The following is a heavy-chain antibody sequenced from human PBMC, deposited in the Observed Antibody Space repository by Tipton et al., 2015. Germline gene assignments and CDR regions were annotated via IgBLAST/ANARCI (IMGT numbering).Heavy chain of an antibody. D-gene: IGHD3-22*01. CDR1: GYSFTSYW. Sequence: QLVQSGAEVKKPGESLKISCNGSGYSFTSYWIGWVRQMPGKGLEWMGIIFPGDSDTRYSPSFQGQVTISVDKSISTAYLQWSSLKASDTAMYYCARHVSFYYDTHGYDALDIWAQGTRVTVSS. CDR2: IFPGDSDT. CDR3: ARHVSFYYDTHGYDALDI. J-gene: IGHJ3*02. V-gene: IGHV5-51*01.